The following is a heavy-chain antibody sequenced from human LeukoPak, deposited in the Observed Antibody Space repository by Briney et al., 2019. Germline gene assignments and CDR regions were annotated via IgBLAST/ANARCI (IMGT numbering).Heavy chain of an antibody. V-gene: IGHV3-30*01. CDR1: GFTFSSYA. D-gene: IGHD3-22*01. J-gene: IGHJ4*02. Sequence: GGSLRLSCAASGFTFSSYAMHWVRQAPGKGLEWVAVISYDGSNKYHADSVKGRFTISRDNSKNTLYLQMNSLRAEDTAVYYCARDMYYYDSSGYGVYWGQGTLVTVSS. CDR2: ISYDGSNK. CDR3: ARDMYYYDSSGYGVY.